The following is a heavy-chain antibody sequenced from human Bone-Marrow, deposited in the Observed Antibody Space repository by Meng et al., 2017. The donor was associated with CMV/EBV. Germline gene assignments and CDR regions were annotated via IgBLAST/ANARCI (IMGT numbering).Heavy chain of an antibody. J-gene: IGHJ4*02. CDR1: GFTVSSNY. V-gene: IGHV3-53*01. CDR2: IYSGGST. D-gene: IGHD1-7*01. CDR3: AREKDGTTGFDY. Sequence: GESLKISCAASGFTVSSNYMSWVRQAPGKGLEWVPVIYSGGSTYYADSAKGRFTISRDNSKNTLYLPMNSLRAEDTAVHYCAREKDGTTGFDYWGQGTLVTVSS.